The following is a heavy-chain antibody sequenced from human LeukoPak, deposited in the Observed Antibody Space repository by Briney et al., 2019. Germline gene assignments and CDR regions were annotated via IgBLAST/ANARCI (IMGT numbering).Heavy chain of an antibody. Sequence: GGSLRLSCAASGFTFSSYGMHWVRQAPGKGLEWVAVISHDGSNKYYADSVKGRFTISRDNSKNTLYLQMNSLRAEDTAVNYCAKDYYGSSTPLWGQGTLVTVSS. CDR1: GFTFSSYG. D-gene: IGHD6-6*01. CDR3: AKDYYGSSTPL. J-gene: IGHJ4*02. V-gene: IGHV3-30*18. CDR2: ISHDGSNK.